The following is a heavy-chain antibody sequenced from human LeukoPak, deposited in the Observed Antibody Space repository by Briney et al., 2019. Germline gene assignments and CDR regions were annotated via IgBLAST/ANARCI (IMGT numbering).Heavy chain of an antibody. CDR3: ARRYYYDSSGYLY. CDR2: ISSSSSTI. V-gene: IGHV3-48*02. Sequence: GGSLRLSCAASGFTFSSYSMNWVRQAPGKGLEWVSSISSSSSTIYYADSVKGRFTISRDNAKNSLYLQMNSLRDEDTAVYYCARRYYYDSSGYLYWGQGTLVTVSS. J-gene: IGHJ4*02. D-gene: IGHD3-22*01. CDR1: GFTFSSYS.